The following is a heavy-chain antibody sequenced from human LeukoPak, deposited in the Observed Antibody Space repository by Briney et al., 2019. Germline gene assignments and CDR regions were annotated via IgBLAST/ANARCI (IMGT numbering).Heavy chain of an antibody. D-gene: IGHD2-21*01. CDR2: IKQDGSEK. J-gene: IGHJ4*02. CDR3: ARDSKGGGDYFDY. V-gene: IGHV3-7*03. Sequence: GGSLRLSCAASGFTFSSYWMSWVRQAPGKGLEWVANIKQDGSEKYYVDSVKGRFTISRDNAKNSLYLQMNSLRAEDTAVYYCARDSKGGGDYFDYWGQGTLVTVSS. CDR1: GFTFSSYW.